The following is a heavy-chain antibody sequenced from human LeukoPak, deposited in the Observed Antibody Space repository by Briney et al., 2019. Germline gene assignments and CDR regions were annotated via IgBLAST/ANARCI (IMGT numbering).Heavy chain of an antibody. J-gene: IGHJ6*02. Sequence: PGGSLRLSCAASGFTFSSYWMSWVRQAPGKGLEWVANIKQDGSEKYCVDSVKGRFTISRDNAKNSLYLQMNSLRAEDTAVYYCARDYYEYYYYGMDVWGQGTTVTVSS. D-gene: IGHD3-3*01. V-gene: IGHV3-7*01. CDR1: GFTFSSYW. CDR2: IKQDGSEK. CDR3: ARDYYEYYYYGMDV.